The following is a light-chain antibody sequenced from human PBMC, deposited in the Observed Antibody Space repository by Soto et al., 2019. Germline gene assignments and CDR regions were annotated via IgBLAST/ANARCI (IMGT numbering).Light chain of an antibody. V-gene: IGLV2-14*03. CDR2: DVK. CDR1: SSDIGAYNF. J-gene: IGLJ2*01. CDR3: TSWTTSTTMI. Sequence: QSALTQPASVSGSPGQSITISCTGTSSDIGAYNFVSWYQQHPGKAPKLMLYDVKIRPSGVSNRFSGSTSGNTASLTISGLQAEDEDDYYCTSWTTSTTMIFVGGTMLAVL.